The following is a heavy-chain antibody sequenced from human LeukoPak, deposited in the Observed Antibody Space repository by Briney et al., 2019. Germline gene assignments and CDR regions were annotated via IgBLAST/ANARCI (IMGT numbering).Heavy chain of an antibody. V-gene: IGHV4-34*01. Sequence: PSETLSLTCAVYGGSFSGYYWSWIRQPPGKGLEWIGEINHSGSTNYNPSLKSRVTISVDTSKNQFSLKLSSVTAADTAVYYCARGRRGFGQTWFDPWGQGALVTVSS. D-gene: IGHD3-10*01. J-gene: IGHJ5*02. CDR2: INHSGST. CDR3: ARGRRGFGQTWFDP. CDR1: GGSFSGYY.